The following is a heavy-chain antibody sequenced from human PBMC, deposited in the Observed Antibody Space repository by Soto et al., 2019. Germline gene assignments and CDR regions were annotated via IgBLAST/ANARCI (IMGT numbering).Heavy chain of an antibody. J-gene: IGHJ4*02. V-gene: IGHV1-69*08. CDR2: IIPIPGTA. D-gene: IGHD3-9*01. CDR3: ARGIYDILTGYYDY. CDR1: GDTFSTYT. Sequence: SVKVSCKASGDTFSTYTITWMRQAPGQGLEWMGRIIPIPGTANYAQKFQGRVTITADKSTSTAYMELSSLRSEDTAVYYCARGIYDILTGYYDYWGQGTLVTVSS.